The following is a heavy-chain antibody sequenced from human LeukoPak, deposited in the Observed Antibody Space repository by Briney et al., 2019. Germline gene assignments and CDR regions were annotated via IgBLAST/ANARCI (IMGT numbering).Heavy chain of an antibody. J-gene: IGHJ4*02. CDR1: GFTFSSYA. D-gene: IGHD3-3*01. CDR3: AKVDFWSGDHDY. V-gene: IGHV3-23*01. Sequence: PGGSLRLSCAASGFTFSSYAMSWVRQAPGKGLEWVSAISGSGGSTCYADSVKGRFTISRDNSKNTLYLQMNSLRAEDTAVYYCAKVDFWSGDHDYWGQGTLVTVSS. CDR2: ISGSGGST.